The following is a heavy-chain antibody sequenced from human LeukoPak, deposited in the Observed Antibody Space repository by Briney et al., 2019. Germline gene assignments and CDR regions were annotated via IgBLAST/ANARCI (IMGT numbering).Heavy chain of an antibody. CDR2: IIPIFGTA. D-gene: IGHD6-13*01. Sequence: SVTVSCTASGGTFSSYAISWVRQAPGQGLEWMGGIIPIFGTANYAQKFQGRVTITADESTSTAYMELSSLRSEDTAVYYCARDLNGGIAAAGTGDNWFDPWGQGTLVTVSS. CDR3: ARDLNGGIAAAGTGDNWFDP. CDR1: GGTFSSYA. J-gene: IGHJ5*02. V-gene: IGHV1-69*01.